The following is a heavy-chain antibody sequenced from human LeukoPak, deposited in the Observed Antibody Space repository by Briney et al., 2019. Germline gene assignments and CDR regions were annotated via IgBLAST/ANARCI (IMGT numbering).Heavy chain of an antibody. J-gene: IGHJ4*02. CDR2: ISHSGST. Sequence: SETLSLTCTVSGGSISSGDYSWSWICQPPQKSLERIGYISHSGSTYYTPSLTSRVTTSVYTSKNQFSLKLSSVTAADTAVYDCARDRSGYFDYWGQGTLVTVSS. CDR1: GGSISSGDYS. D-gene: IGHD3-22*01. V-gene: IGHV4-30-4*01. CDR3: ARDRSGYFDY.